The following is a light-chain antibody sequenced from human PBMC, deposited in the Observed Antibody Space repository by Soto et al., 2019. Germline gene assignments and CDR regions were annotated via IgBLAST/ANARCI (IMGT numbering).Light chain of an antibody. CDR2: GAS. CDR3: QQYGRTSWT. Sequence: IVLTQSPGTLSLSPGEGATLSCRASQSVSTNFFAWYQQKPGQAPRLLIYGASTRATGIPDRFSGSGSGTDFTLTIIRLEPEDFAVYYCQQYGRTSWTFGQGTRWIS. J-gene: IGKJ1*01. CDR1: QSVSTNF. V-gene: IGKV3-20*01.